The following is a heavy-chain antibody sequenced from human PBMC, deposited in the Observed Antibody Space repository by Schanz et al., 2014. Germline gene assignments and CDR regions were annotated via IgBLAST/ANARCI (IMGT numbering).Heavy chain of an antibody. V-gene: IGHV1-18*04. J-gene: IGHJ4*02. Sequence: QVHLVQSGSELKKPGASVKVSCKASGYTFTNYGISWVRQAPGQGLEWMGWVSAYNAHTNYAQKFQGRVTMTTDTSTSTVYMELRSLRSDDTAVYYCARDRDQWDGNFCDFWGQGTLVTVSS. CDR1: GYTFTNYG. CDR2: VSAYNAHT. CDR3: ARDRDQWDGNFCDF. D-gene: IGHD1-26*01.